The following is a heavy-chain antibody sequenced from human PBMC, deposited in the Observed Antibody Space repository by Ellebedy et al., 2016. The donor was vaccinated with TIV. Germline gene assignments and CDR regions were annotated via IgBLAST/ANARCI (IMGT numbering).Heavy chain of an antibody. Sequence: AASVKVSCKASGYTFTSYGFSWVRQAPGQGLEWMGWISGYSGNRNYAQKFQGRVTITRDTSASTAYMELSSLRSEDTAVYYCARVKWELPFDYWGQGTLVTVSS. V-gene: IGHV1-18*01. CDR3: ARVKWELPFDY. J-gene: IGHJ4*02. CDR1: GYTFTSYG. D-gene: IGHD1-26*01. CDR2: ISGYSGNR.